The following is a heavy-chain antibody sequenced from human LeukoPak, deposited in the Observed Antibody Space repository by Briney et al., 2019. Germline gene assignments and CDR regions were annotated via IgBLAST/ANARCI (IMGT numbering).Heavy chain of an antibody. CDR1: GGSISSSSYY. Sequence: SETLSLTCTVSGGSISSSSYYWGWIRQPPGKGLEWIGSIYYSGSTYYNPSLKSRVTISVDASKNQFSLKLSSVTAADTAIYYCARDTSTMAVTYVLDPWGQGIQVTVSS. CDR2: IYYSGST. D-gene: IGHD4-23*01. V-gene: IGHV4-39*02. CDR3: ARDTSTMAVTYVLDP. J-gene: IGHJ5*02.